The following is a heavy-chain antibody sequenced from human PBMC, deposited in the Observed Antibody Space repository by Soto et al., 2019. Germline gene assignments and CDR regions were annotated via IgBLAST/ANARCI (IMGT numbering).Heavy chain of an antibody. V-gene: IGHV3-33*01. Sequence: PGGSLRLSCAASGFTFSSYGMHWVRQAPGKGLEWVAVIWYDGSNKYYADSVKGRFTISRDNSKNTLYLQMNSLRAEDTAVYYCARGRLHGYDSTYYYYGMDVWGQGTTVTVSS. CDR3: ARGRLHGYDSTYYYYGMDV. J-gene: IGHJ6*02. CDR2: IWYDGSNK. D-gene: IGHD5-12*01. CDR1: GFTFSSYG.